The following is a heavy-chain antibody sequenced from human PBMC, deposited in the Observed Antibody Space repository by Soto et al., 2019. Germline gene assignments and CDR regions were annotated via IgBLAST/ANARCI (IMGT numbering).Heavy chain of an antibody. D-gene: IGHD3-22*01. J-gene: IGHJ3*01. Sequence: QVQLQESGPGLAKPSQTLSLTCTVSGASLSSGGYSWTWIRQVPGKALEWIGYIFHTGTTFYNPSLKSRVVMSIEKSDNQFSLNLRSVTAADTAVYYCARGLGYDSNGRFLAAFDVWGQGTMVTVSS. V-gene: IGHV4-31*03. CDR3: ARGLGYDSNGRFLAAFDV. CDR2: IFHTGTT. CDR1: GASLSSGGYS.